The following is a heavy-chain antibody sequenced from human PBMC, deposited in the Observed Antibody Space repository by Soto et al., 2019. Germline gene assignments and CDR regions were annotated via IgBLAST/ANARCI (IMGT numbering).Heavy chain of an antibody. CDR2: ISGSGGST. D-gene: IGHD3-9*01. CDR3: AKSILTGYYKPKYFQH. V-gene: IGHV3-23*01. J-gene: IGHJ1*01. CDR1: GFTFSSYA. Sequence: PVGSLRLSCAASGFTFSSYAMSWVRQAPGKGLEWVSAISGSGGSTYYADSVKGRFTISRDNSKNTLYLQMNSLRAEDTAVYYCAKSILTGYYKPKYFQHWGQGTLVTVSS.